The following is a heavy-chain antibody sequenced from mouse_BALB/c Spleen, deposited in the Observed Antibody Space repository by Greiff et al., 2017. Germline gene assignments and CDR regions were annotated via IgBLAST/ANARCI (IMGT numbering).Heavy chain of an antibody. CDR1: GYAFTNYL. Sequence: VQLQQSGAELVRPGTSVKVSCKASGYAFTNYLIEWVKQRPGQGLEWTGVINPGSGGTNYNEKFKGKATLTADKSSSTAYMQLSSLTSDDSAVYFCAKGVPDYYAMDYWGQGTSVTVSS. D-gene: IGHD5-1*01. CDR3: AKGVPDYYAMDY. V-gene: IGHV1-54*01. CDR2: INPGSGGT. J-gene: IGHJ4*01.